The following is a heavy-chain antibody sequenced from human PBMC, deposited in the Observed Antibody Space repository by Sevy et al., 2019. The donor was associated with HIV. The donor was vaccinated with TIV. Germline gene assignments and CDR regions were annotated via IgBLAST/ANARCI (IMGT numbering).Heavy chain of an antibody. D-gene: IGHD6-19*01. CDR3: ARSPVPRAGWTGWYFDL. J-gene: IGHJ2*01. CDR1: GFTFSSYS. Sequence: GGSLRLSCAASGFTFSSYSMNWVRQAPGKGLEWVSYISSSSSTIYYAHSVKGRFTISSDKAKNSLYLQMNSLRDEDTAVYYCARSPVPRAGWTGWYFDLWGRGTLVTVSS. V-gene: IGHV3-48*02. CDR2: ISSSSSTI.